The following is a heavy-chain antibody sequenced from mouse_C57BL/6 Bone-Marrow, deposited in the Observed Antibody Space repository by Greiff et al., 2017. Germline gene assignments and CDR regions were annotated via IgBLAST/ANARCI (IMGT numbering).Heavy chain of an antibody. CDR3: ARDGNYEVY. J-gene: IGHJ2*01. D-gene: IGHD2-1*01. V-gene: IGHV5-4*01. Sequence: EVKLMESGGGLVKPGGSLKLSCAASGFTFSSYAMSWVRQTPEKRLEWVATISDGGSYTYYPDNVKGRFTISRDNAKNNLYLQMSHLKSEDTAMYYCARDGNYEVYWGQGTTLTVSS. CDR1: GFTFSSYA. CDR2: ISDGGSYT.